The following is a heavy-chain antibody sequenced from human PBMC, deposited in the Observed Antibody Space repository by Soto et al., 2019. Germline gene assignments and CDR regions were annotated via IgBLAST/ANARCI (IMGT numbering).Heavy chain of an antibody. V-gene: IGHV3-30*18. CDR1: GFTFSSYG. J-gene: IGHJ4*02. CDR3: AKDRSGGVGATSTGSFDY. CDR2: ISYDGSNK. Sequence: QVQLVESGGGVVQPGRSLRLSCAASGFTFSSYGMHWVRQAPGKGLEWVAVISYDGSNKYYADSVKGRFTISRDNSKNTPYLQLNILRAEDTAVYYGAKDRSGGVGATSTGSFDYWGQGTLVTVSS. D-gene: IGHD1-26*01.